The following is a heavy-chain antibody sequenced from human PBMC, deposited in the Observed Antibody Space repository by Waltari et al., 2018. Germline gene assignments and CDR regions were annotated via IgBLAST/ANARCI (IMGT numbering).Heavy chain of an antibody. J-gene: IGHJ4*02. D-gene: IGHD1-7*01. V-gene: IGHV1-2*02. CDR2: INPNSSYT. CDR1: GYTLIDFY. CDR3: ARNYNY. Sequence: QAPLMQSGAEVRKPGASVKVSYKAYGYTLIDFYLHWVRQAPGQGLEWVGWINPNSSYTKFAQKFQGRVSLTSDAAINTAYLELTSLRSDDTAVYYCARNYNYWGQGTPVIVSS.